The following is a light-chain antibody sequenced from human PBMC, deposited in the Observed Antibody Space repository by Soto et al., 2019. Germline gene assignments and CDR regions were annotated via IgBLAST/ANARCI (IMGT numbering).Light chain of an antibody. CDR2: WAS. V-gene: IGKV4-1*01. J-gene: IGKJ1*01. Sequence: DIVMTQSPDSLSVSLGERATINCKSSQTVLYSSNNKNHLAWYQQRPGQPPKLLFSWASTRESGVPHRFSASGCGTDFTLSIGSLQAEDVAVYYGQQYYSTPRTFGQGTKVEIK. CDR1: QTVLYSSNNKNH. CDR3: QQYYSTPRT.